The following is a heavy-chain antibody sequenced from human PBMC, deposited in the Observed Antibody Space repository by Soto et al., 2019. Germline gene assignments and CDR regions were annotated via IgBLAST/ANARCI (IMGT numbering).Heavy chain of an antibody. V-gene: IGHV5-51*01. J-gene: IGHJ4*02. CDR1: GYSFTSYW. CDR2: IYPGDSDT. CDR3: ASLSSPGFGELLSYFDY. Sequence: GESLKISCKGSGYSFTSYWIGWVRQMPGKGLEWMGIIYPGDSDTRYSPSFQGQVTISADKSISTAYLQWSSLKASDTAMYYCASLSSPGFGELLSYFDYWGQGTLVTVSS. D-gene: IGHD3-10*01.